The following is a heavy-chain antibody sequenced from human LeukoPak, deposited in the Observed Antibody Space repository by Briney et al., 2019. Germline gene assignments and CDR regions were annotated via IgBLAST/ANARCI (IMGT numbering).Heavy chain of an antibody. V-gene: IGHV3-30*03. Sequence: GGSLRLSCAASGFTFSSYGMHWVRQAPGKGLEWVAVISYDGSNKYYADSVKGRFTISRDNSKNTLYLQMNSLRAEDTAVYYCARDSSGYEGPLDYWGQGTLVTVSS. CDR3: ARDSSGYEGPLDY. D-gene: IGHD3-22*01. CDR1: GFTFSSYG. CDR2: ISYDGSNK. J-gene: IGHJ4*02.